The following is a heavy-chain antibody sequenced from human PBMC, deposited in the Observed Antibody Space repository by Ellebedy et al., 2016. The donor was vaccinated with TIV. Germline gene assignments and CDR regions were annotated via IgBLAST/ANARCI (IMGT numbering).Heavy chain of an antibody. V-gene: IGHV4-38-2*02. CDR1: GYSISSGYY. CDR3: ARDGPLAVAGTEYDAFDI. Sequence: SETLSLXXTVSGYSISSGYYWGWIRQPPGKRLEWIGSIYHSGSTYYNPSLKSRVTISVDTSKNQFSLKLSSVTAADTAVYYCARDGPLAVAGTEYDAFDIWGQGTMVTVSS. CDR2: IYHSGST. D-gene: IGHD6-19*01. J-gene: IGHJ3*02.